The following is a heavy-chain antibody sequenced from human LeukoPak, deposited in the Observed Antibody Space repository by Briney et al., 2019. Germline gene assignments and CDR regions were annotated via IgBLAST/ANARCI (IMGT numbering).Heavy chain of an antibody. CDR3: ARDLDYDSSGTTGFDY. D-gene: IGHD3-22*01. Sequence: GGSLRLSCAASGFTFDDYGMSWVRQAPGKGLEWVSGINWNGGSTGYADSVEGRFTISRDNAKNSLYLQMNSLRAEDTALYYCARDLDYDSSGTTGFDYWGQGTLVTVSS. CDR2: INWNGGST. CDR1: GFTFDDYG. V-gene: IGHV3-20*04. J-gene: IGHJ4*02.